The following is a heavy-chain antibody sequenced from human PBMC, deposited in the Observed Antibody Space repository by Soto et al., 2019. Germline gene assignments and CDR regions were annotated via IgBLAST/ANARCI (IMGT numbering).Heavy chain of an antibody. CDR2: IYYSGST. CDR1: GGSISSGGYY. CDR3: ARDINSSGPYAFDI. D-gene: IGHD3-22*01. Sequence: QVQLQESGPGLVKPSQTLSLTCTVSGGSISSGGYYWSWIRQHPGKVLEWIGYIYYSGSTYYNPSLKSRVTISVDTSKNQFSLKLSSVTAADTAVYYCARDINSSGPYAFDIWGQGTMVTVSS. V-gene: IGHV4-31*03. J-gene: IGHJ3*02.